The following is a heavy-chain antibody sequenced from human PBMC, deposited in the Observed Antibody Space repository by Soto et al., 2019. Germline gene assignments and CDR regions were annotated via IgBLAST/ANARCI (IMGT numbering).Heavy chain of an antibody. V-gene: IGHV3-15*01. CDR1: GFTFSNAW. D-gene: IGHD4-4*01. CDR2: IKSKTDGGTT. J-gene: IGHJ2*01. Sequence: GGSLRLSCAASGFTFSNAWMSWVRQAPGKGLEWVGRIKSKTDGGTTDYAAPVKGRFTISRDDSKNTLYLQMNSLKTEDTAVYYCTTDLVTTLTEDSPNWYFDLWGRGTLVTVSS. CDR3: TTDLVTTLTEDSPNWYFDL.